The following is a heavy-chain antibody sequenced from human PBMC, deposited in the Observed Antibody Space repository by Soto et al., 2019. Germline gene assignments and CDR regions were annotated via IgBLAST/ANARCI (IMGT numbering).Heavy chain of an antibody. V-gene: IGHV4-39*01. Sequence: SETLSLTCTVSGGSISSSSYYWGWIRQPPGKGLEWIGSIYYSGSTYYNPSLKSRVTISVDTSKNQFSLKLSSVTAADTAVYYCAGGFFGYYDSSGPTNHNWFDPWGQGPLVT. D-gene: IGHD3-22*01. J-gene: IGHJ5*02. CDR1: GGSISSSSYY. CDR2: IYYSGST. CDR3: AGGFFGYYDSSGPTNHNWFDP.